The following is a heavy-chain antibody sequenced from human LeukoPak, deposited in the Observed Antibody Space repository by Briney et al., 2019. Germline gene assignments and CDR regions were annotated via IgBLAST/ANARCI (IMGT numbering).Heavy chain of an antibody. V-gene: IGHV1-69*01. D-gene: IGHD2-2*01. CDR1: GGTFSSYA. J-gene: IGHJ5*02. Sequence: GASVKVSCKASGGTFSSYAISWVRQAPGQGLEWMGGIIPMFGTANYAQKFQGRVTITADESTSTAYMELSSLRSEDTAVYYCASPGYCSSTSCLDWDWFDPWGQGTLVTVSS. CDR3: ASPGYCSSTSCLDWDWFDP. CDR2: IIPMFGTA.